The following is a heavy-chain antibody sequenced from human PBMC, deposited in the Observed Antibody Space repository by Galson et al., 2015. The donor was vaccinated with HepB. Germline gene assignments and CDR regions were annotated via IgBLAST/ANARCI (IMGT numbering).Heavy chain of an antibody. J-gene: IGHJ4*02. CDR2: INGDGSST. V-gene: IGHV3-74*01. CDR3: ARAIGYSYGYAY. Sequence: SLRLSCAASGFTFSNSWMHWVRQAPGKGLVWVSRINGDGSSTDYVASVKGRFTISRDNAKNTLYLQMNSLRAEDTAVYYCARAIGYSYGYAYWGQGTLVTVSS. CDR1: GFTFSNSW. D-gene: IGHD5-18*01.